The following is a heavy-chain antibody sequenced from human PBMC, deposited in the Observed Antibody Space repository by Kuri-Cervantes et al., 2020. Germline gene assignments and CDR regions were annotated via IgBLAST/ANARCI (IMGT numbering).Heavy chain of an antibody. V-gene: IGHV4-61*01. CDR1: GGSVSSGSYY. J-gene: IGHJ4*02. Sequence: GSLRLFCTVSGGSVSSGSYYWSWIRQPPGKGLEWIGYIYYSGSTNYDPSLKSRVTISVGTSKNQFSLKLSSVTAADTAVYYCARVHISSLYFDYWGQGTLVTVSS. CDR3: ARVHISSLYFDY. CDR2: IYYSGST. D-gene: IGHD2-2*01.